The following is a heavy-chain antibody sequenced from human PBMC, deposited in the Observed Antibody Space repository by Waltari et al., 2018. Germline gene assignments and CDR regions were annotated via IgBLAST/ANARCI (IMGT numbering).Heavy chain of an antibody. D-gene: IGHD2-8*01. V-gene: IGHV1-58*01. CDR3: ASMGPSDGSNFDY. Sequence: QMQLVQSGPEVKKPGTSVKVSCKASGFTFTSSAVQWVRQARGQRLEWIGWIVVGSGNTNYAQKFQERVTITRDMSTSTAYMELSSLRSEDTAVYYCASMGPSDGSNFDYWGQGTLVTVSS. CDR2: IVVGSGNT. J-gene: IGHJ4*02. CDR1: GFTFTSSA.